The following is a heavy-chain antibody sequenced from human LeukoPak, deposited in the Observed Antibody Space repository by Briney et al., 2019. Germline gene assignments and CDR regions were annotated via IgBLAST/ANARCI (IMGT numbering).Heavy chain of an antibody. CDR3: ARHPDDSSGYYPDY. CDR2: IYPGDSDS. J-gene: IGHJ4*02. Sequence: GGSLKISCKGSGYSFTSYWIGWVRQMPGKGLEWMGIIYPGDSDSRYSPSFQGQVTISADKSIRTAYLHWSSLKASDTAMYYCARHPDDSSGYYPDYWGQGTLVTVSS. CDR1: GYSFTSYW. D-gene: IGHD3-22*01. V-gene: IGHV5-51*01.